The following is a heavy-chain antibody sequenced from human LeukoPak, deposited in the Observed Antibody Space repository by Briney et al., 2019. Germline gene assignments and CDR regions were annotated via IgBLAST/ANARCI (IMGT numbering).Heavy chain of an antibody. CDR2: NYYSGST. CDR3: ARHGVRSMWIPDDAFDI. J-gene: IGHJ3*02. D-gene: IGHD2-8*01. V-gene: IGHV4-59*08. CDR1: GGSISSYY. Sequence: SQTLSLTCTVSGGSISSYYWSWIRQPSGKGLECIGYNYYSGSTNYNPSLKSRVTISVDTSNNQFSLKLSSVTAADTAVYYCARHGVRSMWIPDDAFDIWGQGTMVTVSS.